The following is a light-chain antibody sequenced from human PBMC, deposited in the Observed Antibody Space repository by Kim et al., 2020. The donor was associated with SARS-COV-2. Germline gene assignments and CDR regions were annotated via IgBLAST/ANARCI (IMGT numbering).Light chain of an antibody. CDR2: STN. CDR1: SCSVSTNYY. Sequence: GGTVTLTCGLTSCSVSTNYYPSWYQQTPGQAPRTLIYSTNTRSSGVPDRFSGSIVGNKAVLTITGAQADDDSDYYCVLYMGSGISVFGGGTKLTVL. CDR3: VLYMGSGISV. J-gene: IGLJ3*02. V-gene: IGLV8-61*01.